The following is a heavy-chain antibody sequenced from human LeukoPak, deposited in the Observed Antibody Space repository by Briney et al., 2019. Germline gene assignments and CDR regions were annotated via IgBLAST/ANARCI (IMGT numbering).Heavy chain of an antibody. CDR2: IIPIFGTA. CDR3: ASGVDTAMVQRYYYGMDV. Sequence: GSSVKVSCKASGGTFSSYAISWVRQAPGRGLEWMGGIIPIFGTANYAQKFQGRVTITADESTSTAYMELSSLRSEDTAVYYCASGVDTAMVQRYYYGMDVWGQGTTVTVSS. CDR1: GGTFSSYA. D-gene: IGHD5-18*01. V-gene: IGHV1-69*01. J-gene: IGHJ6*02.